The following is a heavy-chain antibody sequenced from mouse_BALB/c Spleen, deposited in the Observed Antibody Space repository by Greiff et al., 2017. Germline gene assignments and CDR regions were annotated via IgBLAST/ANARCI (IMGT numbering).Heavy chain of an antibody. CDR1: GYAFTNYL. J-gene: IGHJ3*01. Sequence: QVQLKESGAELVRPGTSVKVSCKASGYAFTNYLIEWVKQRPGQGLEWIGVINPGSGGTNYNEKFKGKATLTADKSSSTAYMQLSSLTSDDSAVYFCEREEGVGDYCPCFAYWGQGTLVTVSA. D-gene: IGHD2-4*01. V-gene: IGHV1-54*01. CDR3: EREEGVGDYCPCFAY. CDR2: INPGSGGT.